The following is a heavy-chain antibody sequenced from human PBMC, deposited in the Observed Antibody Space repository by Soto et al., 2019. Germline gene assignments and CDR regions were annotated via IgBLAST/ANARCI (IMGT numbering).Heavy chain of an antibody. V-gene: IGHV1-18*01. CDR2: ISAYNGNT. CDR1: GYTFTSYG. D-gene: IGHD2-15*01. CDR3: ARVKGVVDLPLGYFDY. Sequence: QVQLVQSGAEVKKPGASVKVSCKASGYTFTSYGISWVRQAPGQGLEWMGWISAYNGNTNYAQKLQGRVTMTTDTXTXXAYRELRSLRSDDTAVYYCARVKGVVDLPLGYFDYWGQGTLVTVSS. J-gene: IGHJ4*02.